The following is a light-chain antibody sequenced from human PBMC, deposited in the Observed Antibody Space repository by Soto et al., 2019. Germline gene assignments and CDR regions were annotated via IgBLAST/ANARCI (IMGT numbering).Light chain of an antibody. Sequence: QSVLTQPPSASGTPGQRVTISCSGSSSNIGSNTVHWYQQLPGTAPKLLIYSNNQRPSGVPDRFSGSKSGTSASLAISGLQYEDEADYYCAAWDDRLNLYVFGTGNKVTV. CDR1: SSNIGSNT. V-gene: IGLV1-44*01. CDR3: AAWDDRLNLYV. J-gene: IGLJ1*01. CDR2: SNN.